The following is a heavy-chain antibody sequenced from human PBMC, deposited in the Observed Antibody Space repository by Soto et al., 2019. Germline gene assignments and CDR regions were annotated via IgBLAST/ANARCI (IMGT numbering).Heavy chain of an antibody. CDR3: ARVGPYYYDSSGYGYFDY. D-gene: IGHD3-22*01. CDR2: INHSGST. Sequence: GSFSGYYWSWIRQPPGKGLEWIGEINHSGSTNYNPSLKSRVTISVDTSKNQFSLKLSSVTAADTAVYYCARVGPYYYDSSGYGYFDYWGQGTLVTVSS. V-gene: IGHV4-34*01. CDR1: GSFSGYY. J-gene: IGHJ4*02.